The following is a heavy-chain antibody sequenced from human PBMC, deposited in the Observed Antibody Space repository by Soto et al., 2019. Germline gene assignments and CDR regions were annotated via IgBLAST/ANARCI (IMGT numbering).Heavy chain of an antibody. J-gene: IGHJ4*02. CDR3: AKHFADRYHFDY. Sequence: PGGSLRLSCAASGFTFNYYAISWVRQAPGKGLEWVSAVSGTGGSPYYADSAKGRLTISRDNSKNTLYLQMNSLRAEHTAVYYCAKHFADRYHFDYWGLGTLVTVSS. V-gene: IGHV3-23*01. D-gene: IGHD3-16*02. CDR2: VSGTGGSP. CDR1: GFTFNYYA.